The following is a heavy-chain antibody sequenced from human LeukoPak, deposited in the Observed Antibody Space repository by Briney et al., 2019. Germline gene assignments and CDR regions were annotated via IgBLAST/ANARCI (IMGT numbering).Heavy chain of an antibody. D-gene: IGHD2-21*02. Sequence: SETLSLTCTVSGASISSTIYYWGWIRQPPGKGLEWIGSVFYSENTYYNPSLKSRVTISVDTSKNQFSLNLTSVTAADTAVYFCASGPWVTPFDYWGQGTLVTVSS. V-gene: IGHV4-39*07. CDR1: GASISSTIYY. J-gene: IGHJ4*02. CDR3: ASGPWVTPFDY. CDR2: VFYSENT.